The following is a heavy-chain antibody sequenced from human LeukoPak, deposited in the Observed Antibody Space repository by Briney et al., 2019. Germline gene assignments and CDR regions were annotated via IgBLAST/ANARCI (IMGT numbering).Heavy chain of an antibody. CDR3: ARGYSRLIDY. D-gene: IGHD6-13*01. CDR1: GYTFTSYD. CDR2: MNPNSGNT. V-gene: IGHV1-8*01. Sequence: ASVTVSCTASGYTFTSYDINWVRQAPGQGLEWMGWMNPNSGNTGYAQKFQGRVTMTRNTSISTAYMELSSLRSEDTAVYYCARGYSRLIDYWGQGTLVTVSS. J-gene: IGHJ4*02.